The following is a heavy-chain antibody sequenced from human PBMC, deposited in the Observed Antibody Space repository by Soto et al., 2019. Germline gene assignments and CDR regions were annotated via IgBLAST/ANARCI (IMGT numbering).Heavy chain of an antibody. Sequence: ASVKVSCKASGYTFTSYAMHWVRQAPGQRLEWMGWINAGNGNTKYSQKFQGRVTITRDTSASTAYMELSRLRSEDTAVYYCARDMVRGVIMIFDYWGQGTLVTVSS. CDR3: ARDMVRGVIMIFDY. D-gene: IGHD3-10*01. J-gene: IGHJ4*02. CDR1: GYTFTSYA. V-gene: IGHV1-3*01. CDR2: INAGNGNT.